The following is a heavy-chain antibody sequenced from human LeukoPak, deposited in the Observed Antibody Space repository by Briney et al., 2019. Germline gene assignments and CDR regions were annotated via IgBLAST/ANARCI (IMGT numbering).Heavy chain of an antibody. CDR1: GFTFSSNS. J-gene: IGHJ4*02. V-gene: IGHV3-21*04. Sequence: GGSLRLSCAGSGFTFSSNSMTWVRQAPGKGLEWVSSISTSSSYIDYADSVKGRFTISRDNSKNTLYLQMNSLRAEDTAVYYCAKHSAWYFDYWGQGTLVSVSS. CDR2: ISTSSSYI. CDR3: AKHSAWYFDY. D-gene: IGHD6-19*01.